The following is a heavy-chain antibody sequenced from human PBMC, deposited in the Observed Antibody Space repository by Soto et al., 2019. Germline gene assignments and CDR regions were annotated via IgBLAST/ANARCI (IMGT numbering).Heavy chain of an antibody. J-gene: IGHJ4*02. Sequence: HPGGSLRLSCAASGFTFSSYAMSWVRQAPGKGLEWVSAISGSGGSTYYADSVKGRFTISRDNSKNTLYLQMNSLRAEDTAVYYCAKPPGRGVIVTPLDYWGQGTLVTVSS. CDR1: GFTFSSYA. D-gene: IGHD3-16*02. V-gene: IGHV3-23*01. CDR3: AKPPGRGVIVTPLDY. CDR2: ISGSGGST.